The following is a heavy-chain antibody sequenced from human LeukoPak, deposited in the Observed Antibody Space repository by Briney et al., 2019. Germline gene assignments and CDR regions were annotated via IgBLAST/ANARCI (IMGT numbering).Heavy chain of an antibody. CDR3: ARENVGGSGSRHYYYYMDF. J-gene: IGHJ6*03. V-gene: IGHV3-20*04. D-gene: IGHD3-10*01. CDR2: INWNGGST. CDR1: GFTFDDYG. Sequence: GGSLRLSCAASGFTFDDYGMSWVRQAPGKGLEWVSGINWNGGSTGYADSVKGRFTISRDNAKNSLYLQMNSLRAEDTALYYCARENVGGSGSRHYYYYMDFWGKGTTVTVSS.